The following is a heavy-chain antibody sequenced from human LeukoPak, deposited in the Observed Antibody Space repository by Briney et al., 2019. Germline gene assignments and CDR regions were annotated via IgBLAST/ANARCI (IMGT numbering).Heavy chain of an antibody. Sequence: GGSLRLSCAASGFTFSSYAMHWVRQAPGKGLEWVAVISYDGSNKYYADSVKGRFTISRDNSKNTLYLQMNSLRAEDTAVYYCARDSSGFPHDYWGQGTLVTVSS. V-gene: IGHV3-30*04. CDR2: ISYDGSNK. D-gene: IGHD3-22*01. J-gene: IGHJ4*02. CDR1: GFTFSSYA. CDR3: ARDSSGFPHDY.